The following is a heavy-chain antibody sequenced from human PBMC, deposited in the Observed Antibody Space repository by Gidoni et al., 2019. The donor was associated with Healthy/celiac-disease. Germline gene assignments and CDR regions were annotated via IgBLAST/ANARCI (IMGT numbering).Heavy chain of an antibody. J-gene: IGHJ4*01. CDR2: ISSSGSTI. D-gene: IGHD1-26*01. CDR3: ARGGILSGTYDY. Sequence: FSDYYMNWIRQAPGKGLEWVSYISSSGSTIYYADSVKGRFTISRDNAKNSLYLQMDSLRAEDTAVYYCARGGILSGTYDYWGHGTLVTVSS. V-gene: IGHV3-11*01. CDR1: FSDYY.